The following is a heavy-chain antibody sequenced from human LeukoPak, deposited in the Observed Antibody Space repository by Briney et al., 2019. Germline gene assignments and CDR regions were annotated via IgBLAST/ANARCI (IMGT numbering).Heavy chain of an antibody. D-gene: IGHD1-1*01. J-gene: IGHJ4*02. CDR3: VRGGVSTGNGGYYFDC. CDR2: IYHGGST. CDR1: GASVTSSHW. V-gene: IGHV4-4*02. Sequence: SETLSLTCVVSGASVTSSHWWSWVRHSPGKGLEWFGKIYHGGSTSYNPSLQSRVSMSIDTAKNQFSLRLTSLTAADTAIYYCVRGGVSTGNGGYYFDCWGQGTLVTVSS.